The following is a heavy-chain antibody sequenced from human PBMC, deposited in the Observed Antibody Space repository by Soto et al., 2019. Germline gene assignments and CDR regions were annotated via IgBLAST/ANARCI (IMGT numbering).Heavy chain of an antibody. CDR2: IYYSGST. CDR1: GCSISSYY. CDR3: EKAVEQLVDP. Sequence: SETLSLTCTVSGCSISSYYWSWIRQPPGKGLEWIGYIYYSGSTNYNPSLKSRVTISVDTAKNKFSLKQSSVTAADTAVYYCEKAVEQLVDPWGQGTLV. V-gene: IGHV4-59*01. J-gene: IGHJ5*02. D-gene: IGHD6-6*01.